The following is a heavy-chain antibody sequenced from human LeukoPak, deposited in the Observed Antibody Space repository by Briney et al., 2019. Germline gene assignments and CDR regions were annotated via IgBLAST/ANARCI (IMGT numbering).Heavy chain of an antibody. V-gene: IGHV4-30-2*01. D-gene: IGHD3-10*01. J-gene: IGHJ4*02. Sequence: SETLSLTCTVSGGSISSGGYYWSWIRQPPGKGLEWIGYIYHSGSTYYNPSLKSRVTISVDRSKNQFSLKLSSVTAADTAVYYCAREQTYYYGSGSYYPRNFDYWGQGTLVTVSS. CDR2: IYHSGST. CDR3: AREQTYYYGSGSYYPRNFDY. CDR1: GGSISSGGYY.